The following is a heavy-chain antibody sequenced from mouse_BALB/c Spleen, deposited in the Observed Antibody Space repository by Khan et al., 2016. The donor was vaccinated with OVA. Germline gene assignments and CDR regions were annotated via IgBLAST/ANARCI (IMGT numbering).Heavy chain of an antibody. CDR1: GYSITSDYA. Sequence: EVQLVESGPGLVKPSQSLSLTCTVTGYSITSDYAWNWIRQFPGNKLEWMGYISYSGSTSYNPSLKRRISITRDTSKNQFFLQLNSVTTEDTATYYCARSRPNSSITSGCVDYWGQGTTLTVSS. CDR3: ARSRPNSSITSGCVDY. J-gene: IGHJ2*01. V-gene: IGHV3-2*02. CDR2: ISYSGST. D-gene: IGHD1-2*01.